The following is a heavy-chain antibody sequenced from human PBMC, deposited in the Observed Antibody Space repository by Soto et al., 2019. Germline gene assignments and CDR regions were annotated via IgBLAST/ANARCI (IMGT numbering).Heavy chain of an antibody. D-gene: IGHD2-15*01. CDR1: GFTFDYYT. CDR2: ISWDGGST. Sequence: GGSLRLSCAASGFTFDYYTMHWVRQAPGKGLEWVSLISWDGGSTYYADSVKGRFTISRDNSKNSLYLQMNSLRTEDTALYYCAKYEGGGLDPWGQGTLVTVSS. CDR3: AKYEGGGLDP. J-gene: IGHJ5*02. V-gene: IGHV3-43*01.